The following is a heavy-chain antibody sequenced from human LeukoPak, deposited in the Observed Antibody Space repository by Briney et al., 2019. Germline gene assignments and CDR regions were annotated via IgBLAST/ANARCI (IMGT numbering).Heavy chain of an antibody. D-gene: IGHD3-9*01. CDR3: ARDRAPTVLRYFDWAKGYMDV. CDR1: GGSISSSSYY. CDR2: IYYSGTT. V-gene: IGHV4-39*07. Sequence: SETLSLTCTVSGGSISSSSYYWGWIRHLPGKGLEWIGTIYYSGTTYDNPSLKSRVTISVDTSKNQFSLKLSSVTAADTAVYYCARDRAPTVLRYFDWAKGYMDVWGKGTTVTISS. J-gene: IGHJ6*03.